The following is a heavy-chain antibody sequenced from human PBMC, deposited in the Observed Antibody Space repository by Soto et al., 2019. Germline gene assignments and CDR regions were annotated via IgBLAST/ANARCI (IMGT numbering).Heavy chain of an antibody. CDR3: ARDRGDKDFWIGYPTGWFDP. J-gene: IGHJ5*02. Sequence: QLQLVESGGGVVQPGRSLRLSCEVFGFTLIGHVMHWVRQAPGKGREGVAVTSYEGSNKDYADSVKGRFTIIKDNSRNTLYLQMNSLTTEDTAVYYCARDRGDKDFWIGYPTGWFDPWGQGTLVTVSS. CDR1: GFTLIGHV. CDR2: TSYEGSNK. V-gene: IGHV3-30*04. D-gene: IGHD3-3*01.